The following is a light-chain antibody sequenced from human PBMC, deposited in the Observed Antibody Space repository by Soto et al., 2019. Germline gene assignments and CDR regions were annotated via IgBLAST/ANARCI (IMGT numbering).Light chain of an antibody. CDR2: EVT. J-gene: IGLJ2*01. CDR1: SSDVGGYNY. V-gene: IGLV2-8*01. Sequence: QSVLTQPPSASGSPGQSVTISCTGTSSDVGGYNYVSWYQQHPGKAPKLMIYEVTKRPSGVPDRFSGSKSGNTASLTVSGLQAEDEADYYCSSDAGSDNFGVFGGGTKVTVL. CDR3: SSDAGSDNFGV.